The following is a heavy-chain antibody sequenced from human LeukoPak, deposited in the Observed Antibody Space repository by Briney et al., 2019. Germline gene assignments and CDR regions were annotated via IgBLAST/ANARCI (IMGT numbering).Heavy chain of an antibody. J-gene: IGHJ4*02. CDR2: ISGSGGST. Sequence: PGGSLGLSCAASGFTFSNAWMSWVRQAPGKGLEWVSAISGSGGSTYYADSVKGRFTISRDNSKNTLYLQMNSLRAEDTAVYYCAKASNYAGVFDYWGQGTLVTVSS. CDR1: GFTFSNAW. CDR3: AKASNYAGVFDY. D-gene: IGHD4-11*01. V-gene: IGHV3-23*01.